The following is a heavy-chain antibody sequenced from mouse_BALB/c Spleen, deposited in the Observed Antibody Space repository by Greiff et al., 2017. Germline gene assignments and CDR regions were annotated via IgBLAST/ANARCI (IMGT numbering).Heavy chain of an antibody. J-gene: IGHJ3*01. Sequence: EVQVVESGGGLVKPGGSLKLSCAASGFTFSDYYMYWVRQTPEKRLEWVATISDGGSYTYYPDSVKGRFTISRDNAKNNLYLQMSSLKSEDTAMYYCARGEVAYWGQGTLVTVSA. V-gene: IGHV5-4*02. CDR1: GFTFSDYY. CDR2: ISDGGSYT. CDR3: ARGEVAY.